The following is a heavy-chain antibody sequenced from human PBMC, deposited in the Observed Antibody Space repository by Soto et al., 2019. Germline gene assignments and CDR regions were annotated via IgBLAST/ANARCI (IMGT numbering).Heavy chain of an antibody. CDR3: AADTLQKAV. Sequence: GASVKVSCKTSGFTFSTSAVQWVRQARGQRLEWIGWIVVGSSKTNYAQKFQDRVTITRDTSTSTSYLEMRSLTSADTAVYYCAADTLQKAVWGQGTLVTVS. CDR1: GFTFSTSA. J-gene: IGHJ4*02. CDR2: IVVGSSKT. V-gene: IGHV1-58*01. D-gene: IGHD3-10*01.